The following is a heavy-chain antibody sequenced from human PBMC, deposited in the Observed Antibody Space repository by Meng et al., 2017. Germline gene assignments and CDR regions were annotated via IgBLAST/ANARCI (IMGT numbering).Heavy chain of an antibody. CDR1: GGSISSGGYY. J-gene: IGHJ3*02. V-gene: IGHV4-31*03. CDR3: ARRGSRGYSSAGAFDI. CDR2: IYYSGST. Sequence: SETLSLTCTVSGGSISSGGYYWSWIRQHPGKGLEWIGYIYYSGSTYYNPSLKSRVTISVDTSKDQFSLKLSSVTAADTAVYYCARRGSRGYSSAGAFDIWGQGTMVTVSS. D-gene: IGHD5-18*01.